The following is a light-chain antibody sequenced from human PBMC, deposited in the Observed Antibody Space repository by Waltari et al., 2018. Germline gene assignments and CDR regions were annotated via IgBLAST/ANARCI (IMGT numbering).Light chain of an antibody. CDR1: SSNIGSNT. CDR2: TNN. CDR3: AAWDDSLNGVV. Sequence: QSVLTQPPSTSGTPGQRVTISCSGSSSNIGSNTVNWYQQLPGTAPKLLIYTNNQRPSGVPDRFSGSKPGTSASLASSGLQSEDEAGYYCAAWDDSLNGVVFGGGTKLTVL. J-gene: IGLJ2*01. V-gene: IGLV1-44*01.